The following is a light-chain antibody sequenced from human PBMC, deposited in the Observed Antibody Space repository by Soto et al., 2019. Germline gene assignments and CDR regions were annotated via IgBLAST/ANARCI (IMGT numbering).Light chain of an antibody. CDR3: CSYAGSYTLL. CDR2: DVS. J-gene: IGLJ3*02. Sequence: QSALTQPRSVSGSPEQSVTISCTGTTSDVGAYNYVSWYQQHPGKVPKLMIYDVSRRPSGVPDRFSGSKSGNTASLTISGLQADDEADYYCCSYAGSYTLLFGGGTKLTVL. V-gene: IGLV2-11*01. CDR1: TSDVGAYNY.